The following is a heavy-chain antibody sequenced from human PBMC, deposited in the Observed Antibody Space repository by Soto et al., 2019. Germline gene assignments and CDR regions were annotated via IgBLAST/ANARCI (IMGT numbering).Heavy chain of an antibody. D-gene: IGHD6-13*01. CDR2: IYYSGST. CDR3: ARARGGIHHYYYYMDV. Sequence: SETLSLTCTVSGGSISSYYWSWIRQPPGKGLEWIGYIYYSGSTNYNPSIKSRITITVDTSKNQFSLKLSSVTVADTAVYYFARARGGIHHYYYYMDVWGKGTTVTVSS. J-gene: IGHJ6*03. V-gene: IGHV4-59*01. CDR1: GGSISSYY.